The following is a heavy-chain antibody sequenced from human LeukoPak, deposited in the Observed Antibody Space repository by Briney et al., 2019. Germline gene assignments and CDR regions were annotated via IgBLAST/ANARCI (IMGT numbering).Heavy chain of an antibody. J-gene: IGHJ6*04. CDR2: ICYDGSNK. Sequence: GGSLRLSCAASRFTFSSYGMQGVRQAPGKGLEWVAVICYDGSNKYYADSVKGRFTISRHNSKNTLYLQLNSLRAEDTAVYYCARDPGGMDVWGKGTTVTVSS. V-gene: IGHV3-33*01. CDR1: RFTFSSYG. CDR3: ARDPGGMDV.